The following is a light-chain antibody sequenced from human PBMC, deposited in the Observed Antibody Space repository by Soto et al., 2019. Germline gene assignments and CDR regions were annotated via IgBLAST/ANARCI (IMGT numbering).Light chain of an antibody. Sequence: CVLTQPPSVSGAPGQRVTISCTGSSSNIGAGYDVHWYQQLPGTAPKLLIYGNSNRPSGVPDRFSGSKSGTSASLAITGLQDEDEADYYCQSYDSTDVVFGGGTKLTVL. V-gene: IGLV1-40*01. CDR2: GNS. CDR1: SSNIGAGYD. CDR3: QSYDSTDVV. J-gene: IGLJ2*01.